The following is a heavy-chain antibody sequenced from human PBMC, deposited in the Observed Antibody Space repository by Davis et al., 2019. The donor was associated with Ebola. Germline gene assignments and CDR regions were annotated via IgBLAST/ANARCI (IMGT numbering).Heavy chain of an antibody. CDR2: IYYSGST. CDR1: GGSISSGDYY. CDR3: ARTRGDILTGYFDY. J-gene: IGHJ4*02. Sequence: SETLSLTSTVSGGSISSGDYYWSWIRQPPGKGLEWIGYIYYSGSTYYNPSLKSRVTISVDTSKNQFSLKLSPVTAADTAVYYCARTRGDILTGYFDYWGQGTLVTVSS. D-gene: IGHD3-9*01. V-gene: IGHV4-30-4*01.